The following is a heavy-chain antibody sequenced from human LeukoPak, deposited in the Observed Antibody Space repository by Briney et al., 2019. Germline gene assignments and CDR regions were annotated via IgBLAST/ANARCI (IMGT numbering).Heavy chain of an antibody. D-gene: IGHD2-2*01. CDR2: MNYGGST. J-gene: IGHJ5*02. CDR1: GGSISNNDYF. V-gene: IGHV4-39*01. Sequence: PSETLSLTCTVSGGSISNNDYFWGWIRQPPGKGLEWIGSMNYGGSTHDNPSLKSRVTISVDTSKNQVSLKLSSVTAADTAVYYCAIRVPGRSGNWFDPWGQGTLVTVSS. CDR3: AIRVPGRSGNWFDP.